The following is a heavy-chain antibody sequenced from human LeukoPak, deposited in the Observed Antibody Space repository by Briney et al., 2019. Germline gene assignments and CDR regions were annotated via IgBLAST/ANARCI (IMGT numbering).Heavy chain of an antibody. J-gene: IGHJ4*02. CDR2: IYPGDSDT. Sequence: GASLKISCKGSGYRFTSYWTGWVRQMPGKGLEGMGIIYPGDSDTRYSPSFQGQVTISADKSISTAYLQWSSLKASDTAMYYCARLLVRGSAIDYWGQGTLVTVSS. CDR1: GYRFTSYW. CDR3: ARLLVRGSAIDY. V-gene: IGHV5-51*01. D-gene: IGHD3-10*01.